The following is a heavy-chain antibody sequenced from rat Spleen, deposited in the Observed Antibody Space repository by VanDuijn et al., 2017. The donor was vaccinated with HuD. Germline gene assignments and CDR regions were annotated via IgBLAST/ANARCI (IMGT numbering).Heavy chain of an antibody. D-gene: IGHD1-1*01. CDR3: TRDPITTRDYFDY. J-gene: IGHJ2*01. Sequence: QVQLKESGPGLVQPSQTLSLTCTVSGFSLISNGVSWVRQPPGKGLEWIAAISSGGSTYFNSVLKSRLSISRDTSKSQVFLKMNRLQTEDTAIYFCTRDPITTRDYFDYWGQGVMVTVSS. CDR1: GFSLISNG. V-gene: IGHV2S12*01. CDR2: ISSGGST.